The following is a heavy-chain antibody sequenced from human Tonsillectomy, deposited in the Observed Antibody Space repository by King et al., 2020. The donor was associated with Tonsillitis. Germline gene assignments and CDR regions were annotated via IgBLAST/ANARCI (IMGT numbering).Heavy chain of an antibody. CDR3: AKDTGISLSCGMDV. Sequence: VQLVESGGGLVQPGRSLRLSCAASGITFENYAMHWVRQAPGKGLEWVSGINWNSGSIAYADSVKGRFTISRDNAKNSLYLQMSSLRAEDTALYYCAKDTGISLSCGMDVWGHGTTVTVSS. V-gene: IGHV3-9*01. D-gene: IGHD6-13*01. J-gene: IGHJ6*02. CDR2: INWNSGSI. CDR1: GITFENYA.